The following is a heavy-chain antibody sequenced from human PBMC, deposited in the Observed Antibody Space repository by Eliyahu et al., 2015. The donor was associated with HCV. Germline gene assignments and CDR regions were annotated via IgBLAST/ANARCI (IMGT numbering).Heavy chain of an antibody. D-gene: IGHD3-10*01. J-gene: IGHJ5*02. CDR3: AIWFRDPRTVGHPAHWFDP. CDR2: INPKSGGT. CDR1: GYTFTSFY. V-gene: IGHV1-2*02. Sequence: QVQLVQSGPELRKPGASVKVSCQTSGYTFTSFYLHWLRQAPGQGPEWMGWINPKSGGTNFAQKFQGRVTLTRDTSIATAYMEISDLTFDDTAVYYCAIWFRDPRTVGHPAHWFDPWGQGTLVSVSS.